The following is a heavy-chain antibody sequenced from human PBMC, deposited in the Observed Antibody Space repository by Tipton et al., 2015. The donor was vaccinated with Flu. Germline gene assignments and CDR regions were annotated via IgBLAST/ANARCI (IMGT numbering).Heavy chain of an antibody. CDR2: ISTDGGRI. CDR1: GFIFSNYA. D-gene: IGHD2-15*01. CDR3: ARGDLCGRTTCWLFGDGMDV. Sequence: SLRLSCAASGFIFSNYAMHWVRQAPGKGLEYVSAISTDGGRIYYGDSVKGRFTISRDNSKNTLYLQMGSLRVEDTAVYYCARGDLCGRTTCWLFGDGMDVWGQGTTVTVSS. J-gene: IGHJ6*02. V-gene: IGHV3-64*02.